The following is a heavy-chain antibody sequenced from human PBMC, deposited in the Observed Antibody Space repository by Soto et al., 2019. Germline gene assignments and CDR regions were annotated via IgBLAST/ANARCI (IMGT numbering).Heavy chain of an antibody. J-gene: IGHJ4*01. CDR3: ARFGAAAAHDDN. CDR1: GYSISSGGFS. V-gene: IGHV4-30-2*02. D-gene: IGHD6-13*01. Sequence: TSETLSLTCAVSGYSISSGGFSWSWIRQPPGKGLEWIGYIYHSGSSFYNPSLAPRLNISFDMSKSQVYLQLTSVTAADTAVYYCARFGAAAAHDDNWGRGVLVTVSS. CDR2: IYHSGSS.